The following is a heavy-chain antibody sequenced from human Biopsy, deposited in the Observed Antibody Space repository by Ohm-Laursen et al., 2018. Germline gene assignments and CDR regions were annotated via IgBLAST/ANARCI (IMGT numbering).Heavy chain of an antibody. V-gene: IGHV4-59*01. Sequence: GTLSLTCTVSGASISAYYWSWIRQPPGKGLEWIGYLYYSGSTNYNPSLKSRVTISGDTSKNQFSLMLNSVTAADTAVYYCARDSSSWYHHYYYAMDVWGQGTTVTVSS. CDR2: LYYSGST. CDR1: GASISAYY. J-gene: IGHJ6*02. D-gene: IGHD6-13*01. CDR3: ARDSSSWYHHYYYAMDV.